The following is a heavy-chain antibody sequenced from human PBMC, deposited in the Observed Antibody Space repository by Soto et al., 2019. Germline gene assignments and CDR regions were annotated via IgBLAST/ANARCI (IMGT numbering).Heavy chain of an antibody. CDR3: ARGIATGQLDP. CDR2: INPDNGNT. D-gene: IGHD2-15*01. J-gene: IGHJ5*02. CDR1: VSTLTGYT. Sequence: SVKVACKSSVSTLTGYTMNLVRQAPGQRLEWMGWINPDNGNTKSSQKFQDRVIITRDTSARKAYMDLSSLRSEDTAVYYCARGIATGQLDPWGQGTLVTVSS. V-gene: IGHV1-3*01.